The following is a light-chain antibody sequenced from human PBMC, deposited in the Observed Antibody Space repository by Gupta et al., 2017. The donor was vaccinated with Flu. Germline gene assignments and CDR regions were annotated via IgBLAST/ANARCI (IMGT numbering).Light chain of an antibody. Sequence: SYVLSPPPSVTVAQRKTARITCGGDNSGSKSVNWYHQKPGQAPVLVVHADSDRPSGSPDRFSGSNSGNTATLTISRVEAGDEADFYCQVWDSSADYRVFGGGTKLTVL. CDR3: QVWDSSADYRV. CDR2: ADS. CDR1: NSGSKS. J-gene: IGLJ3*02. V-gene: IGLV3-21*03.